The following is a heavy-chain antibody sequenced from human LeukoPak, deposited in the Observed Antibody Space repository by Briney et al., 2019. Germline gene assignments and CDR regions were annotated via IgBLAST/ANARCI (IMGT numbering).Heavy chain of an antibody. V-gene: IGHV3-23*01. CDR2: ISGTGGST. J-gene: IGHJ3*02. CDR1: GFTFSSYA. CDR3: ARHLVPTAMLTAFDI. Sequence: GGSLRLSCAASGFTFSSYAMSWVRQAPGKGLEWVSAISGTGGSTYYADSVKGRLTISRDNSKNTLYLQMNSLRAEDTAVYYCARHLVPTAMLTAFDIWGQGTMVTVSS. D-gene: IGHD2-2*01.